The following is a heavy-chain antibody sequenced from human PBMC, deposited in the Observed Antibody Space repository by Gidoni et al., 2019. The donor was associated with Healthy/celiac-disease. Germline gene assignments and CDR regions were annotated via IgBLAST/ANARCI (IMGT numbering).Heavy chain of an antibody. CDR1: GGSISSYY. Sequence: QVQLQESGPGLVKPSETLSLTCPVSGGSISSYYWSWIRQPPGKGLEWIGYIYYSGSTNYNPSLKSRVTISVDTSKNQFSLKLSSVTAADTAVYYCARTKQWLATIDYWGQGTLVTVSS. CDR3: ARTKQWLATIDY. J-gene: IGHJ4*02. D-gene: IGHD6-19*01. V-gene: IGHV4-59*01. CDR2: IYYSGST.